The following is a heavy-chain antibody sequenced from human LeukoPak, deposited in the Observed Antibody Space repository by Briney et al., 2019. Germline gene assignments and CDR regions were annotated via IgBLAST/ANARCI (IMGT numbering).Heavy chain of an antibody. Sequence: GESLKISCEASGHSFTNHWIGWVRQMPGKGLEWMGVINLGDSDTKYSPSFQGQVTISLDKSISTAYLQWRSLKASDTAMYYCARRRYSGSPNWFDPWGQGTLVTVSS. D-gene: IGHD1-26*01. CDR1: GHSFTNHW. CDR2: INLGDSDT. J-gene: IGHJ5*02. CDR3: ARRRYSGSPNWFDP. V-gene: IGHV5-51*01.